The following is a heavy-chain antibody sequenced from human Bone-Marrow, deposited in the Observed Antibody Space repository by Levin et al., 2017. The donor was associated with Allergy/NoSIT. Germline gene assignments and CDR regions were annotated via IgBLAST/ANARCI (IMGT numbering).Heavy chain of an antibody. CDR3: TRDRLDGTGSHYYFDY. D-gene: IGHD3-10*01. CDR2: INPTGGGT. Sequence: ASVKVSCKASGFIFTNYYMHWVRQAPGQGLEWMGLINPTGGGTRYAQKFQGRLTITSDTSTSTVYMDLSSLRSEDTAVYYCTRDRLDGTGSHYYFDYWGRGTLVTVSS. J-gene: IGHJ4*02. V-gene: IGHV1-46*01. CDR1: GFIFTNYY.